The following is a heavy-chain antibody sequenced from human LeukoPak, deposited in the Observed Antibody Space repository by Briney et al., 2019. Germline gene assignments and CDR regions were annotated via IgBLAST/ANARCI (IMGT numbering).Heavy chain of an antibody. CDR1: GFTFSSYS. CDR2: ISSSSSYI. D-gene: IGHD2-21*02. Sequence: GGSLRLSCAASGFTFSSYSMNWVRQAPGKGLEWVSSISSSSSYIYYADSVKGRFTISRDNAKNSLYLQMNSLRAEDTAVYYCAREVGTHTAFDYWGQGTLVTVSS. CDR3: AREVGTHTAFDY. J-gene: IGHJ4*02. V-gene: IGHV3-21*01.